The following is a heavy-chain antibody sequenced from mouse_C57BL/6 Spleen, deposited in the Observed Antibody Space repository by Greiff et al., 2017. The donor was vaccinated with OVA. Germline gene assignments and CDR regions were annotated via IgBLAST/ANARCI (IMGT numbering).Heavy chain of an antibody. Sequence: EVQLQESGPELVKPGASVKIPCKASGYTFTDSNMDWVKQSHGTSLAWIGDINPNNGGTIYNQKFKGKATLTVDKSSSTAYMELRSLTSEDTAVYYCARSGYYGSSAWFAYWGQGTLVTVSA. D-gene: IGHD1-1*01. CDR2: INPNNGGT. V-gene: IGHV1-18*01. J-gene: IGHJ3*01. CDR1: GYTFTDSN. CDR3: ARSGYYGSSAWFAY.